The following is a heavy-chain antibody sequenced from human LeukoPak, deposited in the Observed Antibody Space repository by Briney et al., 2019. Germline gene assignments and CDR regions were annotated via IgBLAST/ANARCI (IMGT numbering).Heavy chain of an antibody. CDR2: ISGSGGET. J-gene: IGHJ4*02. CDR3: AKRGVVIRVILVGFHKEAYYFDS. Sequence: QTGGSLRLSCAVSGITLSNYAMSWVRQAPGKGLEWVAGISGSGGETKYADSVKGRFTISRDNSKNTLYLQMNNLRVDDTAVYFCAKRGVVIRVILVGFHKEAYYFDSWGQGALVTVSS. D-gene: IGHD3-22*01. CDR1: GITLSNYA. V-gene: IGHV3-23*01.